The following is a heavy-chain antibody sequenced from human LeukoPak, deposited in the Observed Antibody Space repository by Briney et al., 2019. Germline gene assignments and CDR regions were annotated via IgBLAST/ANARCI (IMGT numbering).Heavy chain of an antibody. CDR3: ARNQVDIAMVESMDV. Sequence: ASVEVSCKASGYTFTSYDINWVRQASGQGLEWMGWMNPNSGNTGYAQKFQGRVTMTRNTSISTTYMELSSLRSEDTAVYYCARNQVDIAMVESMDVWGKGTTVTVSS. D-gene: IGHD5-18*01. CDR1: GYTFTSYD. V-gene: IGHV1-8*01. CDR2: MNPNSGNT. J-gene: IGHJ6*03.